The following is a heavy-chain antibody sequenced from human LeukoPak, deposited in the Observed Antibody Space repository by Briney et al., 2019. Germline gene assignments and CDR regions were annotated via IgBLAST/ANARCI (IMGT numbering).Heavy chain of an antibody. J-gene: IGHJ4*02. V-gene: IGHV4-34*01. CDR2: INHSGAT. CDR1: GGSFSGYY. CDR3: ARRIPGNSGTAHFDY. Sequence: SETLSLTCAVYGGSFSGYYWSWIRQPPGKGLEWIGEINHSGATNYNPSFKSRVTISVDTSKKQVSLKLNSVTAADTAVYYCARRIPGNSGTAHFDYWGQGTLVTVSS. D-gene: IGHD4-23*01.